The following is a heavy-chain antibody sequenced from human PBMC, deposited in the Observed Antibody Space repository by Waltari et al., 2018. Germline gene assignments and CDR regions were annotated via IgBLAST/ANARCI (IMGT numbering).Heavy chain of an antibody. CDR1: GYTFTSYD. CDR2: MNPNSGNT. Sequence: QVQLVQSGAEVKKPGASVKVSCKASGYTFTSYDINWVRQATGQGLEWMGWMNPNSGNTGYAQKFQGRVTMTRNTSRSTAYMELSSLRSEDTAVYYCARGPEYYDFWSGYYTSSQDELWDYWGQGTLVTVSS. D-gene: IGHD3-3*01. CDR3: ARGPEYYDFWSGYYTSSQDELWDY. J-gene: IGHJ4*02. V-gene: IGHV1-8*01.